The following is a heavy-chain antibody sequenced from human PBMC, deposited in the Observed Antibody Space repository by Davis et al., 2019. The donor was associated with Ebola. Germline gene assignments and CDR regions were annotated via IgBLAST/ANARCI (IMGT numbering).Heavy chain of an antibody. CDR1: GFTFRSYW. Sequence: GESLKLSCAASGFTFRSYWMSWVRQAPVKGLEWVPSIIDSRGTTKYADPLMGRFTISRANSNSTVFLQMSSLGAEDTAVYYCAKLSLGSLSYDNNGYFGYYFDNWGQGTLVTVSS. V-gene: IGHV3-23*01. CDR3: AKLSLGSLSYDNNGYFGYYFDN. D-gene: IGHD3-22*01. J-gene: IGHJ4*02. CDR2: IIDSRGTT.